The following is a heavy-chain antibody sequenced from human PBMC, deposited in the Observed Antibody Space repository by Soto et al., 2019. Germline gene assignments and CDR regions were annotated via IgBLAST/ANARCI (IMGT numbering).Heavy chain of an antibody. V-gene: IGHV1-46*01. J-gene: IGHJ6*02. CDR1: GYTFTSYY. CDR3: ARDRLWIFGVVKSYYYGMDV. CDR2: INPSGGRT. D-gene: IGHD3-3*01. Sequence: ASVKVSFKASGYTFTSYYMHWVRQAPGQGLEWMGIINPSGGRTIYAQKFQGRVTMTRDTSTSTVYMELSSLRSEDTAVYYCARDRLWIFGVVKSYYYGMDVWGQGTTVTVSS.